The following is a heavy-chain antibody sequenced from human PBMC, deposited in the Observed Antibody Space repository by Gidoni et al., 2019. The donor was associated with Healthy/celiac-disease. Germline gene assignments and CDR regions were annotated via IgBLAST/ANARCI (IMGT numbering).Heavy chain of an antibody. CDR1: GFTFSSYG. Sequence: ESGGGVVQPGRSLRLPCAASGFTFSSYGMHWVRQAPGKGQEWVAVIWYDGSNKYYADSVKGRFTISRDNSKNTLYLQMNSLGAEDTAVYYCARDPRRIAAADSPDYWGQGTLVTVSS. V-gene: IGHV3-33*01. J-gene: IGHJ4*02. CDR2: IWYDGSNK. CDR3: ARDPRRIAAADSPDY. D-gene: IGHD6-13*01.